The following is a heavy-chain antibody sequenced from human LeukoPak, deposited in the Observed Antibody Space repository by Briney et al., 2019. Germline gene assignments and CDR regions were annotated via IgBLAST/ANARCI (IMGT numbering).Heavy chain of an antibody. J-gene: IGHJ4*02. CDR1: GFTFSSYS. D-gene: IGHD3-22*01. CDR2: ISSSSSTI. Sequence: GGSLRLSCAASGFTFSSYSMNWVRQAPGKGLEWVSYISSSSSTIYYADSVKGRFTISRDNAKNSLYLQMNSLRAEDTAVYYCARGDPYYYDSSGYPYYFDYWGQGTLVTVSS. V-gene: IGHV3-48*04. CDR3: ARGDPYYYDSSGYPYYFDY.